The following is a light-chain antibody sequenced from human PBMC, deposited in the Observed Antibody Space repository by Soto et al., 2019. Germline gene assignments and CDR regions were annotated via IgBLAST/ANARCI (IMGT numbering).Light chain of an antibody. CDR3: SSYASSSSLI. CDR2: DVN. CDR1: STDVGGYNY. V-gene: IGLV2-14*03. J-gene: IGLJ2*01. Sequence: QSALTQPASVSGSPGQSITISCTGPSTDVGGYNYVSWYQQHPDKAPKLMIYDVNNRPSGVSNRFFGSKSGHTASLTISGLQAEDEADYYCSSYASSSSLIFGGGTKLTVL.